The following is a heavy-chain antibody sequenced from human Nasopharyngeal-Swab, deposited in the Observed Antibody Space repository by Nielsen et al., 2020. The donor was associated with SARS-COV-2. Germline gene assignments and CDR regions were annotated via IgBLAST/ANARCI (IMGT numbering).Heavy chain of an antibody. CDR2: IKQDGSEK. CDR3: ARDFLLDRVPNWFDP. D-gene: IGHD2-2*03. J-gene: IGHJ5*02. Sequence: LRLSCAASGFTFSSYWMSWVRQAPGKGLEWVANIKQDGSEKYYVDSVKGRFTISRDNAKNSLYLQMNSLRAEDTAVYYCARDFLLDRVPNWFDPWGQGTLVTVSS. V-gene: IGHV3-7*01. CDR1: GFTFSSYW.